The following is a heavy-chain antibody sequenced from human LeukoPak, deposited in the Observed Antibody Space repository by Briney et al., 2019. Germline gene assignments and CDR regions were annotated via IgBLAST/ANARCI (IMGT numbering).Heavy chain of an antibody. D-gene: IGHD3-22*01. V-gene: IGHV3-23*01. CDR1: GFTFSSYA. CDR2: ISGSGGST. CDR3: AKSRGGYYEGFDY. J-gene: IGHJ4*02. Sequence: GGSLRLSCAASGFTFSSYAMSWVRQAPGKGLEWVSAISGSGGSTYYADSVKGRFTISRDNSKDTLYLQMNSLRAEDTAVYYCAKSRGGYYEGFDYWGQGTLVTVSP.